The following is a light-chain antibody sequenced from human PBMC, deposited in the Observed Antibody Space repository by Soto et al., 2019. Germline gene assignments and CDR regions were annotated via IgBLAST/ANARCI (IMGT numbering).Light chain of an antibody. Sequence: EIVLTQSPATLSLSPVERATLSCMASQSVSSYLAWYQQKPGQAPRLLIYDASNRATGIPARFSGSGSGTDFTLTISSLEPEDFAVYYCQQYYTWPVTFGGGTKVDIK. CDR3: QQYYTWPVT. J-gene: IGKJ4*01. CDR1: QSVSSY. CDR2: DAS. V-gene: IGKV3-11*01.